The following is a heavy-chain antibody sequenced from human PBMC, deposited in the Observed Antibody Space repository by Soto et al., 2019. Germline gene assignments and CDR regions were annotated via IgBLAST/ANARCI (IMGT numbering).Heavy chain of an antibody. Sequence: QVQLVQSGAEVKKPGASVKVSCKASGYTFTSYGISWVRQAPGQGLEWMGWISAYNGNTNYAQKLQGRVTMTTDTSTSTGYMGLRSLRSYDTAVYYCARVYRITMVRGELSEYWGQGTLVTVSS. CDR2: ISAYNGNT. V-gene: IGHV1-18*01. CDR1: GYTFTSYG. D-gene: IGHD3-10*01. J-gene: IGHJ4*02. CDR3: ARVYRITMVRGELSEY.